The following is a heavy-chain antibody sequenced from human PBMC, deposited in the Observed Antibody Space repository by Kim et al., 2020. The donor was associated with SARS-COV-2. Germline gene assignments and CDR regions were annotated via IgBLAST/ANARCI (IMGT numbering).Heavy chain of an antibody. CDR2: IKQDGSEK. V-gene: IGHV3-7*03. J-gene: IGHJ6*02. CDR3: ARDWGHYYGSGSYYNADYYYYYGMDV. D-gene: IGHD3-10*01. CDR1: GFTFSSYW. Sequence: GGSLRLSCAASGFTFSSYWMSWVRQAPGKGLEWVANIKQDGSEKYYVDSVKGRFTISRDNAKNSLYLQMNSLRAEDTAVYYCARDWGHYYGSGSYYNADYYYYYGMDVWGQGTTVTVSS.